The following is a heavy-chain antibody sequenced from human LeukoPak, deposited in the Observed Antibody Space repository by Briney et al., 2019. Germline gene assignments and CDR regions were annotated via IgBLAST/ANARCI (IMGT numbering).Heavy chain of an antibody. CDR1: GFTFSDYN. Sequence: GGSLRLSCAASGFTFSDYNMGWLRPAPGQGLEGVSYIGGGGSIAFYADSVKGRFTIYRDNAKTSVDLQMNSLRAEATAVYYCGRDFGLFGAKRSFDIWGQGTMVTVSS. CDR2: IGGGGSIA. D-gene: IGHD1-26*01. V-gene: IGHV3-11*01. J-gene: IGHJ3*02. CDR3: GRDFGLFGAKRSFDI.